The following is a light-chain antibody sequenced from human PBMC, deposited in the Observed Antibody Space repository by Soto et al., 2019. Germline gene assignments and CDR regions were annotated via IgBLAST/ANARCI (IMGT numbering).Light chain of an antibody. CDR1: ESVSSN. CDR3: QQYNTYWT. CDR2: AAS. J-gene: IGKJ1*01. Sequence: EIVMTQPPATLSVSPGERATLSCRASESVSSNLAWYQQRAGQAPRLLIYAASTRATGIPARFSGSGSGTEFTLTISSLQPDDFATYYCQQYNTYWTFGQGTKVDIK. V-gene: IGKV3-15*01.